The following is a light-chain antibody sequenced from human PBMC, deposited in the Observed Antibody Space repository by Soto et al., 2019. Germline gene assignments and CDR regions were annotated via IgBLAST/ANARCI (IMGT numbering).Light chain of an antibody. CDR2: AAS. CDR1: QGISSY. CDR3: QQLNSYPLT. J-gene: IGKJ4*01. V-gene: IGKV1-9*01. Sequence: DIRLTQSPSFLSASVGDRVTITCRASQGISSYLAWYQQKPGKAPKLLIYAASTLQSGVPSRFSGSGSGTEFTLTISSLQPADFATDYCQQLNSYPLTFGGGTKVEIK.